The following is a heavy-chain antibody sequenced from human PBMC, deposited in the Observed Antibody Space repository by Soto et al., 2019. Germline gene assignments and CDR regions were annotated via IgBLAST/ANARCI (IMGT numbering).Heavy chain of an antibody. CDR2: INHDSGTI. CDR3: ARDRGYTGYDFAY. CDR1: GFTFSRYA. Sequence: EVQLVESGGGLVQPGGSLRLSCAASGFTFSRYAMNWVRQAPGKGLEWVSYINHDSGTIYYADSVKSRFTISRDNANNLLSLQMNSLRAEDTAVYYCARDRGYTGYDFAYWGQGTLVTVSS. J-gene: IGHJ4*02. V-gene: IGHV3-48*01. D-gene: IGHD5-12*01.